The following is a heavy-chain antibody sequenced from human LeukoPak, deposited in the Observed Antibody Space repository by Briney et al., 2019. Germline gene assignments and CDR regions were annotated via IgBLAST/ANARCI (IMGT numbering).Heavy chain of an antibody. CDR1: GFTVSSNY. Sequence: PGGSLRLSCAASGFTVSSNYMSWVRQAPGKGLEWVSVIYSCGSTYYADSVKGRFTISRDNAKNSLYLQMNSLRAEDTAVYYCARDTTVAGTSDYWGQGTLVTVSS. V-gene: IGHV3-66*03. J-gene: IGHJ4*02. CDR3: ARDTTVAGTSDY. CDR2: IYSCGST. D-gene: IGHD6-19*01.